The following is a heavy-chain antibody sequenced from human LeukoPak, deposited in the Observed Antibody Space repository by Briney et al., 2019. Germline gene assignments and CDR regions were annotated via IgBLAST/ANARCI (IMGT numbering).Heavy chain of an antibody. CDR1: GGSIRSSY. CDR2: LFYNGNT. D-gene: IGHD3-10*01. Sequence: SETLSLTCTVSGGSIRSSYWSWIRQPPGKGLEWIGYLFYNGNTNYNSSLKSRVTISVDTSKNQFSLNVNSLIAADTAVYFCARDQGWGDWYFDLWGRGTLVTVSS. V-gene: IGHV4-59*01. J-gene: IGHJ2*01. CDR3: ARDQGWGDWYFDL.